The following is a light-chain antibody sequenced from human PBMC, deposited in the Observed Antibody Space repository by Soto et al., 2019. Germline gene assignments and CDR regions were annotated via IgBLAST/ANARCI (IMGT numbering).Light chain of an antibody. CDR2: AAS. CDR3: QKYDSAPWT. CDR1: QGIRNY. V-gene: IGKV1-27*01. Sequence: DIQMTQSPSSLSASVGDRVTITCRASQGIRNYLAWYQQKPGKVPKLLIFAASTLQSGVPSRFSGSGSGTDFTLTISSLQPEDVATYCCQKYDSAPWTFGQGTKVEIK. J-gene: IGKJ1*01.